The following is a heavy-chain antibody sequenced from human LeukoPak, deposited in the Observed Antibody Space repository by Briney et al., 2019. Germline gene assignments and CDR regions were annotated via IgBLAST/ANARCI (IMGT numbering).Heavy chain of an antibody. V-gene: IGHV4-34*01. CDR1: GGSFSGHY. Sequence: KPSETLSLTCAVYGGSFSGHYWSWIRQPPGKGLEWIGEINHSGSTNYNPSLKSRVTISVDTSKNQFSLKLSSVTAADTAVYYCARVIVSAAGGIDYWGQGTLVTVSS. J-gene: IGHJ4*02. CDR3: ARVIVSAAGGIDY. CDR2: INHSGST. D-gene: IGHD6-13*01.